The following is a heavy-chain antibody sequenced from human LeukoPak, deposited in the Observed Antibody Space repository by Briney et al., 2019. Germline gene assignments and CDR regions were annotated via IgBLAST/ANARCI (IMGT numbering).Heavy chain of an antibody. CDR3: AVTYDSSGYYFGYFQH. CDR2: IWYDGSNK. Sequence: GGSLRLSCAASGFTFSSYGMHWVRQAPGKGLEWVAVIWYDGSNKYYADSVKGRFTISRDNSKNTLYLQMNSLGAEDTAVYYCAVTYDSSGYYFGYFQHWGQGTLVTVSS. CDR1: GFTFSSYG. J-gene: IGHJ1*01. V-gene: IGHV3-33*01. D-gene: IGHD3-22*01.